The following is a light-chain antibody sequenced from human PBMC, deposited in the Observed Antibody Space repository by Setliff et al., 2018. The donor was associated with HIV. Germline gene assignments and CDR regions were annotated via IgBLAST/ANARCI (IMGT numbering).Light chain of an antibody. V-gene: IGLV3-25*03. CDR2: KDS. Sequence: SYELTQPPSVSVSPGQTARITCSGDPLPKQYAYWYQQKAGQAPILLIYKDSERPSGIPERFSGSISGTTVMLTISGVQAEDEADYYCQSSDSRGTFVFGTGTKVTVL. CDR3: QSSDSRGTFV. CDR1: PLPKQY. J-gene: IGLJ1*01.